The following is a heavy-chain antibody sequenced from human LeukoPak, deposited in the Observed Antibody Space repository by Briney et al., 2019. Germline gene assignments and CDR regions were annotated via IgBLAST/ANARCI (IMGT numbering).Heavy chain of an antibody. CDR2: IIPIFGTA. CDR1: GYTFTGYY. V-gene: IGHV1-69*06. J-gene: IGHJ4*02. Sequence: ASVKVSCKASGYTFTGYYMHWVRQAPGQGLEWMGGIIPIFGTANYAQKFQGRVTITADKSTSTAYMELSSLRSEDTAVYYCATSEDEVDTAMVGGHEYWGQGTLVTVSS. D-gene: IGHD5-18*01. CDR3: ATSEDEVDTAMVGGHEY.